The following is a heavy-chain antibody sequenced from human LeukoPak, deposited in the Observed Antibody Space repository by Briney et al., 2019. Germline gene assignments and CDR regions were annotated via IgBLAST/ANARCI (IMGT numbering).Heavy chain of an antibody. V-gene: IGHV3-48*04. CDR1: GFTFSSHA. D-gene: IGHD6-13*01. CDR2: ISISSSSV. CDR3: ARDNLAAAGDDNFDI. J-gene: IGHJ3*02. Sequence: GGSLRLSCAASGFTFSSHAMNWVRQAPGKGLEWVSYISISSSSVYYADSVKGRFTISRDNAKNSLYLQMNSLRAEDTAIYYCARDNLAAAGDDNFDIWGQGTMVTVSS.